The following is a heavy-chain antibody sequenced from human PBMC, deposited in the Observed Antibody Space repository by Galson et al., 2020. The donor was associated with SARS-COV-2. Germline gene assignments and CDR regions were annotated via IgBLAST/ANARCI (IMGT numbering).Heavy chain of an antibody. D-gene: IGHD6-13*01. CDR2: TYYRSKWYN. CDR1: GDSVPSNSAA. CDR3: ARGPSIAADCYFDY. J-gene: IGHJ4*02. Sequence: SQTLPLTCAISGDSVPSNSAAWNWIRQSPSIGLAWLGRTYYRSKWYNDYAVSVKGRITFNPDTSKNQFSLQLSSLTPEDTAVYYCARGPSIAADCYFDYWGQGTLVTVSS. V-gene: IGHV6-1*01.